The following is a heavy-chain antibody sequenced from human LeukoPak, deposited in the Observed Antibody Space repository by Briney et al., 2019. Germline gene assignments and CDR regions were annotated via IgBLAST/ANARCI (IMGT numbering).Heavy chain of an antibody. D-gene: IGHD5-18*01. CDR2: ISYDGSNK. J-gene: IGHJ4*02. CDR1: GFTFSTYG. CDR3: ARDAGYGYDRFDY. V-gene: IGHV3-30*03. Sequence: GRSLRLSCAASGFTFSTYGMHWVRQAPGKGLEWVAVISYDGSNKYYADSVKGRFTISRDNAKNSLYLQMNSLRAEDRAVYYCARDAGYGYDRFDYWGQGTQVTVSS.